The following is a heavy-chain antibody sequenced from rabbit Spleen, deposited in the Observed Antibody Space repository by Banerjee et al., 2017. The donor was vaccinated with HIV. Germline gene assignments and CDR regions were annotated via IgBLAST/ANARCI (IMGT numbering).Heavy chain of an antibody. Sequence: QLKETGGGLVQPGGSLKLSCKASGFTLSSYYMNWFRQAPGKGLEGIGNIDPLFGITYYAIWVNGSFSISRENAPNTVYLQMTSRTAADTATYFCARDREYYPYGYAGAAPYMAFDPWGPGTLVT. CDR3: ARDREYYPYGYAGAAPYMAFDP. CDR2: IDPLFGIT. D-gene: IGHD6-1*01. CDR1: GFTLSSYY. J-gene: IGHJ2*01. V-gene: IGHV1S7*01.